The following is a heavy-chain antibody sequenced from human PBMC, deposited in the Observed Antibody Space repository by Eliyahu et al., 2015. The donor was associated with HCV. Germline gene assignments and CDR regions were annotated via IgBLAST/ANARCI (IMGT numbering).Heavy chain of an antibody. Sequence: EVQLLESGGGLVQPGGSLRLSCAASGFTFSSYAMNWVRQAPGKGLEWVSGISGSGGSTYYADSVKGRFTISRDNSKNTLYLQMNSLRDEDTAVYYCAKDLGYSSGWYVFDYWGQGTLVTVSS. V-gene: IGHV3-23*01. CDR2: ISGSGGST. J-gene: IGHJ4*02. CDR1: GFTFSSYA. D-gene: IGHD6-19*01. CDR3: AKDLGYSSGWYVFDY.